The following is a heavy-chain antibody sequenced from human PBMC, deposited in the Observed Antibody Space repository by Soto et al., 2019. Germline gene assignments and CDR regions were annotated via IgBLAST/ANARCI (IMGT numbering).Heavy chain of an antibody. Sequence: QVQLVESGGGVVQPGRSLRLSCAASGFTFSHYGMNWVRQAPGKGLEWVALISYDGSHKHYEESVKGRFTISRDNSDNTLYLQMSSLTTEDTAVYYCAKGSVLGYCTGGSCYGDAFDIWGQGTMVTVSS. CDR2: ISYDGSHK. CDR1: GFTFSHYG. J-gene: IGHJ3*02. V-gene: IGHV3-30*18. D-gene: IGHD2-15*01. CDR3: AKGSVLGYCTGGSCYGDAFDI.